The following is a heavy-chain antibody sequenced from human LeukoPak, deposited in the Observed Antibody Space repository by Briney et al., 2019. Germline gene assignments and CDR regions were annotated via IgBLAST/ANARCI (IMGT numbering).Heavy chain of an antibody. V-gene: IGHV3-72*01. CDR3: ANSGYDFRFFEN. J-gene: IGHJ4*02. D-gene: IGHD5-12*01. CDR2: TRNKANSHTT. Sequence: GRSLRLSCAASGFTFSDYYMDWVRQAPGKGLEWVARTRNKANSHTTEYAASVKGRFTISRDDSKNSLYLQMNSLKTEDTAVYYCANSGYDFRFFENWGQGTLVTVSS. CDR1: GFTFSDYY.